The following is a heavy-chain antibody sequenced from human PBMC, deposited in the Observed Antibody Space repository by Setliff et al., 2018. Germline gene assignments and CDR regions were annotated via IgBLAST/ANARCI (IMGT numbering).Heavy chain of an antibody. Sequence: GASVKVSCKASGGTFSSYAISWVRQAPGQGLEWMGGIIPILGIANYAQKFQGRVTITADESTSTAYMELRSLRSDDTAVYYCARDLGGLHLTMYHFDYWGQGTLVTVSS. V-gene: IGHV1-69*10. CDR2: IIPILGIA. J-gene: IGHJ4*02. CDR3: ARDLGGLHLTMYHFDY. D-gene: IGHD3-10*02. CDR1: GGTFSSYA.